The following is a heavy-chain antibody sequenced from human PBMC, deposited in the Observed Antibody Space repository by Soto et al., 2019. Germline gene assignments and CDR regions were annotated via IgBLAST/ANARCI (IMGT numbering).Heavy chain of an antibody. V-gene: IGHV3-23*01. CDR1: GFTFSSYA. CDR3: AKCPWSTSCYENWFDP. J-gene: IGHJ5*02. D-gene: IGHD2-2*01. CDR2: ISGSGGST. Sequence: GGSLRLSCAASGFTFSSYAMSWVRQAPGKGLEWVSAISGSGGSTYYADSVKGRFTISRDNSKNTLYLQMNSLRAEDTAVYYCAKCPWSTSCYENWFDPWGQGTLVTVSS.